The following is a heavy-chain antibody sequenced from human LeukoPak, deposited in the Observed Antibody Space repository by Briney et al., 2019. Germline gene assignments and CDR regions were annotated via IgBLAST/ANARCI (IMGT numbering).Heavy chain of an antibody. D-gene: IGHD2-21*02. CDR1: GFTCSSYS. CDR3: ARTYCGGDCYSDYYYYYGMDV. J-gene: IGHJ6*02. Sequence: GGSLRLSCAASGFTCSSYSMNWVRQAPGKGLEWVSYISSSSSTIYYADSVKGRFTISRDNAKNSLYLQMNSLRAEDTAVYYCARTYCGGDCYSDYYYYYGMDVWGQGTTVTVSS. V-gene: IGHV3-48*04. CDR2: ISSSSSTI.